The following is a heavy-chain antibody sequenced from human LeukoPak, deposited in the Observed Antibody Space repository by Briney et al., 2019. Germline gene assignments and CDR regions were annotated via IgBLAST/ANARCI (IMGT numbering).Heavy chain of an antibody. CDR3: ARCPGPYYFDY. CDR2: ISSSSSYI. CDR1: GFTFSSHS. D-gene: IGHD5/OR15-5a*01. J-gene: IGHJ4*02. Sequence: GGSLRLSCAASGFTFSSHSMNWVRQAPGKGLEWVSSISSSSSYIYYADSVKGRFTISRDNAKNSLYLQMNSLRAEDTAVYYCARCPGPYYFDYWGQGTLVTVSS. V-gene: IGHV3-21*01.